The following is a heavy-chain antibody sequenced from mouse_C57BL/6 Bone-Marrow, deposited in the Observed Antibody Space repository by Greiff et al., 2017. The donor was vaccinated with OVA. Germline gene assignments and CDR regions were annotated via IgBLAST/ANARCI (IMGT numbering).Heavy chain of an antibody. Sequence: QVQLQQPGAELVKPGASVKLSCKTSGYTFTSYWMHWVKQRPGQGLEWIGMIHPNSGSANYNEKFKSKATLTVDKSSSTAYMQLSSLTSEDSAVYYCARSSTGAMDYWGQGTSVTVSS. J-gene: IGHJ4*01. CDR3: ARSSTGAMDY. D-gene: IGHD2-1*01. CDR2: IHPNSGSA. V-gene: IGHV1-64*01. CDR1: GYTFTSYW.